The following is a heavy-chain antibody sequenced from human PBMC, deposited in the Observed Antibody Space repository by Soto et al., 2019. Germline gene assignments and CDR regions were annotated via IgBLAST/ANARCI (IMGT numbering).Heavy chain of an antibody. J-gene: IGHJ4*02. V-gene: IGHV4-59*08. CDR1: GGSISSYY. Sequence: QVQLQESGPGLVKPSETLSLTCTVSGGSISSYYWSWIRQPPGKGLEWIGYIYFSGTTNYNPSLRSRVTISVDTPKNQFSLKLSSVTAADTAVYYCARHSSGDFDVYYFDYWGQGTLVTVSS. D-gene: IGHD4-17*01. CDR3: ARHSSGDFDVYYFDY. CDR2: IYFSGTT.